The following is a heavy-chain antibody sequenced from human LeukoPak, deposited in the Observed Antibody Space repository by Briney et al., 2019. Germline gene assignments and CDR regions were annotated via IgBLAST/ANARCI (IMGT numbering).Heavy chain of an antibody. V-gene: IGHV3-9*01. CDR2: ISWNSGSI. CDR3: AKGRDFWSGYPTPFDY. Sequence: PGRSLRLSCAASGFTFDDYAMHWFRQAPGKGLEWVSGISWNSGSIGYADSVKGRFTISRDNAKNSLYLQMNSLRAEDTALYYCAKGRDFWSGYPTPFDYWGQGTLVTVSS. D-gene: IGHD3-3*01. CDR1: GFTFDDYA. J-gene: IGHJ4*02.